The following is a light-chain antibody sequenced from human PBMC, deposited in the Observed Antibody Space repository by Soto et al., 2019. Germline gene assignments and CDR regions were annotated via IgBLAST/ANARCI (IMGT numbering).Light chain of an antibody. CDR3: SSYAGSNILYV. J-gene: IGLJ1*01. Sequence: QSVLTQPPSGSGSHGQSVTISCTETSSDVGGYNYVSWYQQHPGKAPQLVIYGVNKRASGVPDRFSGSKSGNTASLTVSGLQAEDEADYYCSSYAGSNILYVCGTGTKVTVL. CDR2: GVN. CDR1: SSDVGGYNY. V-gene: IGLV2-8*01.